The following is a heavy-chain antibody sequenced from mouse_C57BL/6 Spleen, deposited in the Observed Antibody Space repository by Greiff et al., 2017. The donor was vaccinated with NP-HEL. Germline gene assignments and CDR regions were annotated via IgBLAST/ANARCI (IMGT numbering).Heavy chain of an antibody. CDR3: ERETTVVATRYFDV. CDR1: GYTFTDYN. V-gene: IGHV1-18*01. J-gene: IGHJ1*03. Sequence: EVQLQQSGPELVKPGASVKIPCKASGYTFTDYNMDWVKQSHGKSLEWIGDINPNNGGTIYNQKFKGKATLTVNKSSSTAYMELRSLTSEDTAVYYWERETTVVATRYFDVWGTGTTVTVSS. D-gene: IGHD1-1*01. CDR2: INPNNGGT.